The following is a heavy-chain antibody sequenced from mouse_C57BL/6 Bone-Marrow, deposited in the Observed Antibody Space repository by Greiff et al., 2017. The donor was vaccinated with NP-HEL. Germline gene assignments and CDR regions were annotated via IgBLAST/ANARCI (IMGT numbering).Heavy chain of an antibody. J-gene: IGHJ2*01. CDR2: IDPETGGT. CDR1: GYTFTDYE. V-gene: IGHV1-15*01. Sequence: QVQLQQSGAELVRPVASVTLSCTASGYTFTDYEMHWVKQTPVHGLEWIGAIDPETGGTAYTQKFKGKAILTADKSSSTAYMELRSLTSEDSAVYYGTRTSHYGDYWGQGTTLTVSS. CDR3: TRTSHYGDY. D-gene: IGHD1-1*02.